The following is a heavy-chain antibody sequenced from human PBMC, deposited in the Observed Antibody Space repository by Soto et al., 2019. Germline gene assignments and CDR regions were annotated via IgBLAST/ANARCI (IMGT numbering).Heavy chain of an antibody. D-gene: IGHD6-19*01. V-gene: IGHV3-7*01. Sequence: PPGSMRLACAASGFTVSSFWMSWVRPAQGRGQGWVGNIQQDGSEKYYVDSVKGRFTISRDNAKNSLYLQMNSLRAEDTAVYYCARWEYSSGCIFDYSGQGTLGTVSS. CDR3: ARWEYSSGCIFDY. CDR1: GFTVSSFW. J-gene: IGHJ4*02. CDR2: IQQDGSEK.